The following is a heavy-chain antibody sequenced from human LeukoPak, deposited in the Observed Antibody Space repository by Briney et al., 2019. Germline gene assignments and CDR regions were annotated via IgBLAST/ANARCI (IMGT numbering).Heavy chain of an antibody. CDR1: RYTLTQLS. Sequence: GASVKVSCKVSRYTLTQLSMHGVRQAPGQGLEWMGGFDPEDGETIYAQEFQGRVTMTEDTSTDTAYMELSSLRSEDTAVYYCATRRSGSYSAAFDIWGQGTMVTVSS. V-gene: IGHV1-24*01. D-gene: IGHD1-26*01. J-gene: IGHJ3*02. CDR3: ATRRSGSYSAAFDI. CDR2: FDPEDGET.